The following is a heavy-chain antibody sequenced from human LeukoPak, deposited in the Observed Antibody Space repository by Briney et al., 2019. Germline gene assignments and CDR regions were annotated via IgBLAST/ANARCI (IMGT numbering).Heavy chain of an antibody. CDR1: GFTFDDYG. V-gene: IGHV3-20*04. CDR3: ARGMDYYGSGSSYY. Sequence: GGSLRLSCAASGFTFDDYGMSWVRQAPGKGLEWVSGINWNGGSTGYADSVKGRFTISRDNAKNSLYLQMNSLRAEDTALYYCARGMDYYGSGSSYYWGQGTLVTVSS. D-gene: IGHD3-10*01. CDR2: INWNGGST. J-gene: IGHJ4*02.